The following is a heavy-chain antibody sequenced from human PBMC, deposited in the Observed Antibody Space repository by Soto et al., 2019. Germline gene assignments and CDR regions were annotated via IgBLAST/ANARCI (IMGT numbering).Heavy chain of an antibody. J-gene: IGHJ6*02. D-gene: IGHD4-4*01. CDR3: ARAGYSNYYYYGMDV. V-gene: IGHV3-33*01. Sequence: QVQLVESGGGVVQPGRSLRLSCAASGFTFSSYGMHWVRQAPGKGLEWVAVIWYDGSNKYYADSVKGRFTISRDNSKNTLDLQMNSLRAEDTAVYYCARAGYSNYYYYGMDVWGQGTTVTVSS. CDR1: GFTFSSYG. CDR2: IWYDGSNK.